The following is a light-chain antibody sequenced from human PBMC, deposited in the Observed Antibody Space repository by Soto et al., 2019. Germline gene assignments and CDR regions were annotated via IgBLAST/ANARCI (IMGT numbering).Light chain of an antibody. CDR2: DAS. Sequence: EILLTQSPATLSLSPGERATLSCRASQSISTYLGWYQQKPGQAPRLLIYDASNRATGIPARFSGSGSGTDLTLTISSLAPEDFAVYYCQQRSNWPYTFGQGTKLEIK. CDR1: QSISTY. J-gene: IGKJ2*01. CDR3: QQRSNWPYT. V-gene: IGKV3-11*01.